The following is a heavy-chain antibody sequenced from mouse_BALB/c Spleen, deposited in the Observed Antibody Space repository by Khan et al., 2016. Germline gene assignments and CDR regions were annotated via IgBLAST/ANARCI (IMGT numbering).Heavy chain of an antibody. J-gene: IGHJ3*02. Sequence: QVQLKQSGAELAKPGASVKMSCKASGYTFTSYWMHWVQQRPGQGLVWIGYINPSTGYTEYNPKFKDKATLTADKSSSTAYMQLSSRISEDSAVYYWTRGKERITYKWGQGTLVTFSA. CDR3: TRGKERITYK. CDR1: GYTFTSYW. D-gene: IGHD1-1*01. CDR2: INPSTGYT. V-gene: IGHV1-7*01.